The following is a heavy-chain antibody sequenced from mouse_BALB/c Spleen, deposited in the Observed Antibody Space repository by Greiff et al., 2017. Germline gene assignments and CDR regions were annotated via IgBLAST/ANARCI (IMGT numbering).Heavy chain of an antibody. CDR2: INSNGGST. CDR3: ARERGRYYAMDY. Sequence: EVQLKESGGGLVQPGGSLKLSCAASGFTFTSYGMPWVRQTPDKRLELVATINSNGGSTDYTDSVKGRFTISRDNATNTLYLQMSSLKSEDTAMYYCARERGRYYAMDYWGQGTSVTVSA. D-gene: IGHD3-3*01. J-gene: IGHJ4*01. V-gene: IGHV5-6-3*01. CDR1: GFTFTSYG.